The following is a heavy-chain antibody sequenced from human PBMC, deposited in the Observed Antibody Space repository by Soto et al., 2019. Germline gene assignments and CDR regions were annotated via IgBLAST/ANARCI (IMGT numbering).Heavy chain of an antibody. D-gene: IGHD1-26*01. Sequence: ASVKVSCKASGYTFTSDYVHWVRQVPGQGLEWMGMTSPSGDSTGYAQKFQGRVTVTRDTSTSTVYMELSSLKSEDTAVYYCARDWELGFWGQGTLVTVSS. J-gene: IGHJ4*02. CDR1: GYTFTSDY. V-gene: IGHV1-46*01. CDR2: TSPSGDST. CDR3: ARDWELGF.